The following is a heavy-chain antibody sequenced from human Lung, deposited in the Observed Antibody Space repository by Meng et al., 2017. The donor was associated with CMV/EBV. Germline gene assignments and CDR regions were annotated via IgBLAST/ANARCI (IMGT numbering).Heavy chain of an antibody. J-gene: IGHJ4*02. CDR2: IRYDGSNK. Sequence: GESLKISCAASGFSFSNYDMHWVRQAPGKGLEWVAIIRYDGSNKYNTDSVKGRFTISRDNSKNTLSLQMNSLGAEDTAVYYCAKNGQGTSGWFYFDLWGKGTXVTV. D-gene: IGHD6-19*01. CDR1: GFSFSNYD. V-gene: IGHV3-30*02. CDR3: AKNGQGTSGWFYFDL.